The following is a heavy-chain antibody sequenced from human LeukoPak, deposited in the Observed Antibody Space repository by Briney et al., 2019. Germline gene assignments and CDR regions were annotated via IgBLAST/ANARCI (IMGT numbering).Heavy chain of an antibody. CDR1: GFTVSGNY. Sequence: TGGSLRLSCAASGFTVSGNYMNWVRQAPGKGLGWVSVIYSGGSTYYADPVKARFTISRDNSKNTGYIQMNSLRAENTARYYCASSARSSGSSRYFDYWGQGTLVTVSS. J-gene: IGHJ4*02. CDR3: ASSARSSGSSRYFDY. CDR2: IYSGGST. D-gene: IGHD3-22*01. V-gene: IGHV3-66*01.